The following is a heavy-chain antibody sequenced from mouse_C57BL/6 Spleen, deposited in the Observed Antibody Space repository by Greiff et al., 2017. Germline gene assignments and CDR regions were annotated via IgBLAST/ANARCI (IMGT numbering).Heavy chain of an antibody. CDR1: GFTFSDYG. V-gene: IGHV5-17*01. CDR3: ARGGYYGSSLED. CDR2: ISSGSSTI. Sequence: EVKLMESGGGLVKPGGSLKLSCAASGFTFSDYGMHWVRQAPEKGLEWVAYISSGSSTIYYAGTVKGRFTISRDNAKNTLFLQMTRLRSEDTAMYYCARGGYYGSSLEDWGQGTTLTVSS. D-gene: IGHD1-1*01. J-gene: IGHJ2*01.